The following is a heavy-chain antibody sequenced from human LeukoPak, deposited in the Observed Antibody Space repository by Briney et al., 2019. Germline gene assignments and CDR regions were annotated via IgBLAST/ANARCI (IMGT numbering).Heavy chain of an antibody. CDR3: TTAGAAGGEDYDYVWGAPYGMDV. CDR2: IRSKAYGGTT. J-gene: IGHJ6*02. V-gene: IGHV3-49*03. Sequence: PGGSLRLSCTASGFTFGDYAMSWFGQAPGKGLEWVGFIRSKAYGGTTEYAASVKGRFTISRDDSKSIAYLQMNSLKTEDTAVYYCTTAGAAGGEDYDYVWGAPYGMDVWGQGTTVTVSS. CDR1: GFTFGDYA. D-gene: IGHD3-16*01.